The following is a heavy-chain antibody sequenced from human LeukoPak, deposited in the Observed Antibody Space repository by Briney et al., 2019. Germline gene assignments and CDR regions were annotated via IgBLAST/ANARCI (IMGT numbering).Heavy chain of an antibody. J-gene: IGHJ4*02. V-gene: IGHV4-59*01. CDR3: AGGHYPLEY. CDR2: ISYSGST. CDR1: GGSISSYY. Sequence: PSETLSLTCSVSGGSISSYYWSWIRQPPGKGLEWIGYISYSGSTNYNPSLKSRVTISVDTSRTQFSLKLSSMTAADTAVYYCAGGHYPLEYWGQGTLVTVSS. D-gene: IGHD1-26*01.